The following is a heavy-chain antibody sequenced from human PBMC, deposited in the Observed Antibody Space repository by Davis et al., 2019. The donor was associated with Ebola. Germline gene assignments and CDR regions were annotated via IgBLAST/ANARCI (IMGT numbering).Heavy chain of an antibody. Sequence: PGRSLRLSCKGSGYSFTRYWIGWVRQMPGKGLEWMGIIYPGDSDTRYSPSFQGQVTISADRSISTAYLQWSSLKASDTAMYYCARQTTVTTDFDYWGQGTLVTVSS. CDR3: ARQTTVTTDFDY. CDR2: IYPGDSDT. CDR1: GYSFTRYW. D-gene: IGHD4-17*01. V-gene: IGHV5-51*01. J-gene: IGHJ4*02.